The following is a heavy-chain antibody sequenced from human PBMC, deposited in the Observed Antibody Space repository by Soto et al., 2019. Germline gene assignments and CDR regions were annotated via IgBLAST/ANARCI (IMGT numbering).Heavy chain of an antibody. CDR1: GFAFGNYG. J-gene: IGHJ4*02. D-gene: IGHD6-13*01. V-gene: IGHV3-33*01. CDR2: IWSDGSSK. CDR3: ARDWWDEPAGKETLSQFAY. Sequence: PGVSLRLSCAASGFAFGNYGIHWVRQAPGKGLEWVAVIWSDGSSKYYGDSVKGRFTISRDNSKHTVYLQMNSLRAEDTAVYYSARDWWDEPAGKETLSQFAYWGQGTLVTDSS.